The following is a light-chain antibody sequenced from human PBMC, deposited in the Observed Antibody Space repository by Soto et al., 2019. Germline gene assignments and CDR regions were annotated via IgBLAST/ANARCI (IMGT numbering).Light chain of an antibody. V-gene: IGKV1-39*01. CDR1: QNIRSY. CDR2: AAS. Sequence: DIQMTQSPSSLSASVGDRVTITCRASQNIRSYLNWYHHKPGKAPKLLIYAASSLQSGVPSRFSGSGSGTDFTLTISCLQSEDFATYYCQQYYSYPRITFGQGTRLEIK. J-gene: IGKJ5*01. CDR3: QQYYSYPRIT.